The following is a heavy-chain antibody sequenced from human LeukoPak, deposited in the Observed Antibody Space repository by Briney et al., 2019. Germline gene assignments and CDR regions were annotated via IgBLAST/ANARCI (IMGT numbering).Heavy chain of an antibody. J-gene: IGHJ4*02. CDR2: IKQDGSEI. CDR3: AREFRQTYNSGWSLDY. Sequence: GGSLRLSCAASGFTFSSYWMSWVRQAPGRGLQWVASIKQDGSEIYYVDSVKGRFTIPRDNSKNTVYLQMNSLTAEDTAAYYCAREFRQTYNSGWSLDYWGQATLVTVSS. V-gene: IGHV3-7*05. D-gene: IGHD6-19*01. CDR1: GFTFSSYW.